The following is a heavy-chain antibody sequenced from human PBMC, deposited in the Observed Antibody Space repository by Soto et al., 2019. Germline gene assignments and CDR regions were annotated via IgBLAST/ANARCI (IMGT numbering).Heavy chain of an antibody. D-gene: IGHD3-3*01. Sequence: SETLSLTCTVSGGSISSYYWSWIRQPPGKGLEWIWYIYYSGSTNYNPSLKSRVTISVDTSKNQFSLKLSSVTAADTAVYYCARGYNDFWSGYLTWFDPWVQGTLVTVSS. CDR3: ARGYNDFWSGYLTWFDP. J-gene: IGHJ5*02. CDR1: GGSISSYY. V-gene: IGHV4-59*08. CDR2: IYYSGST.